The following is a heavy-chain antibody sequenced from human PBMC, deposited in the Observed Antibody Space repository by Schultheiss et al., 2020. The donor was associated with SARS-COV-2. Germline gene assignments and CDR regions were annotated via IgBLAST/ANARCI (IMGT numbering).Heavy chain of an antibody. D-gene: IGHD6-19*01. CDR3: ATATGIAVAGTDY. CDR2: INPSGGST. J-gene: IGHJ4*02. CDR1: GYTFTSYG. Sequence: ASVKVSCKASGYTFTSYGISWVRQAPGQGLEWMGIINPSGGSTSYAQKFQGRVTMTRDTSTSTVYMELRSLRSDDTAVYYCATATGIAVAGTDYWGQGTLVTVSS. V-gene: IGHV1-46*01.